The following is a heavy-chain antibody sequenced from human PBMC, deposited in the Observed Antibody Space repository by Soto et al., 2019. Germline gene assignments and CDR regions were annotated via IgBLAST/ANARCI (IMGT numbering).Heavy chain of an antibody. J-gene: IGHJ4*02. D-gene: IGHD2-15*01. CDR3: ARRGVSSYYSNY. V-gene: IGHV4-39*01. CDR2: IYYSGST. Sequence: SETLSLTCTVSGGSISDSSYFWDWIRQPPGKGLEWIGNIYYSGSTYYNLSLKSRVTISVDTSKNQFSLKLSSVTAAETAVYYCARRGVSSYYSNYWGLGTLVTVSS. CDR1: GGSISDSSYF.